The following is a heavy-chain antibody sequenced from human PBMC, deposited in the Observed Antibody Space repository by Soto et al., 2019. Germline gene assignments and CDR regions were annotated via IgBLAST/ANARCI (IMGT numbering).Heavy chain of an antibody. CDR1: GFTFSLFG. CDR2: IWHDGSNA. J-gene: IGHJ4*02. V-gene: IGHV3-33*01. CDR3: AASYCSSNSCYRVLDY. D-gene: IGHD2-2*02. Sequence: QVQLVESGGGVVQPGRSLRLSCAASGFTFSLFGMHWVRQAPGKGLEGVALIWHDGSNAYYADSVKGRFTISRDNSGNTLFLEMTSLSVEDTAVYYCAASYCSSNSCYRVLDYWGQGALITVSS.